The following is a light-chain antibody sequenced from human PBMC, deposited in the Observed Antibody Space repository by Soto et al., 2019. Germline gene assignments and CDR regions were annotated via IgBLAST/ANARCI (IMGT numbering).Light chain of an antibody. CDR3: QHYNNWPIT. CDR1: QSVASN. CDR2: GTS. Sequence: EVVMTQSPGTLSLSPGESVSLSCRASQSVASNLAWYQQKPGQAPRLLIYGTSTRATGVPDRFSGSGSGTDFTLTISSLQAADFAVYHCQHYNNWPITFGQGTRL. J-gene: IGKJ5*01. V-gene: IGKV3-15*01.